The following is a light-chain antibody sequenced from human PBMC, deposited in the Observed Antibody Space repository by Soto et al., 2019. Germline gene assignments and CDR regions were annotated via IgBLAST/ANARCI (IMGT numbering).Light chain of an antibody. Sequence: QSALTQPASVSGSPGQSITISCTRTNSDLGSFNFVSWYQQHPGKAPKVMIYEVAKRPSGISDRFSGSKSGNTASLTISGLQVEDEADYYCCSDAGTSSYLFGTGTKVTVL. V-gene: IGLV2-23*02. J-gene: IGLJ1*01. CDR2: EVA. CDR3: CSDAGTSSYL. CDR1: NSDLGSFNF.